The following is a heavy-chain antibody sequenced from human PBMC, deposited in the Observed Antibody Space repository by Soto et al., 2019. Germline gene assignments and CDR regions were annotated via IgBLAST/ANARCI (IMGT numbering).Heavy chain of an antibody. Sequence: ASQTMSLTCTVGGGCFTGHFWRWGRQPPGKGLEWIGEVSHSGNTKYYPSLRSRVTLSVDSSKNQISLALTSVTAADTAVYYCARAKFESTGWHQFDIWGQGTLVTVSS. CDR1: GGCFTGHF. CDR3: ARAKFESTGWHQFDI. J-gene: IGHJ4*02. D-gene: IGHD7-27*01. V-gene: IGHV4-34*01. CDR2: VSHSGNT.